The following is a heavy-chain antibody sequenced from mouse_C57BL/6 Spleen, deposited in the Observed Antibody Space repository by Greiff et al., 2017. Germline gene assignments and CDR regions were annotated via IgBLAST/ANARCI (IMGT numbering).Heavy chain of an antibody. V-gene: IGHV2-2*01. J-gene: IGHJ4*01. CDR1: GFSLTSYG. Sequence: VPLQQSGPGLVQPSQSLSITCTVSGFSLTSYGVHWVRQSPGKGLEWLGVLWSGGSTDYNEAFFSRLGISNDNSKSQIFFKMNSLQADDTAIYYCARNRAYYSNTYARDYWGQGTSVTVSS. CDR2: LWSGGST. CDR3: ARNRAYYSNTYARDY. D-gene: IGHD2-5*01.